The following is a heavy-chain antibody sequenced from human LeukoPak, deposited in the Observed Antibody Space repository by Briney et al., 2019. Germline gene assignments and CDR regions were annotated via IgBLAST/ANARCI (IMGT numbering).Heavy chain of an antibody. J-gene: IGHJ3*02. V-gene: IGHV4-30-4*01. CDR2: TYYSGGT. Sequence: SQTLSLTCTVSGGSIGSDDNYWSWIRQPPGKGLEWIGYTYYSGGTSSNPSLKSRLVLSLDTSKNQFSLKLGSVTAADTAVYYRARVIIQRWRATVSTDGFYIWGQGTMVTVS. D-gene: IGHD5-18*01. CDR1: GGSIGSDDNY. CDR3: ARVIIQRWRATVSTDGFYI.